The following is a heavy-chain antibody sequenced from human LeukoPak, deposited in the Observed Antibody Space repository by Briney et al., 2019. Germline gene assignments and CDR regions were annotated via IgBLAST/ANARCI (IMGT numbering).Heavy chain of an antibody. D-gene: IGHD6-13*01. CDR3: ASATGSSWYYFDY. V-gene: IGHV4-34*01. J-gene: IGHJ4*02. CDR1: GGSFSGYY. Sequence: KPSETLSLTCAVYGGSFSGYYWSWIRQPPGKGLEWIGEINHSGSTNYNPSLKSRVTISVDTSKNQFSLKLSSVTAADTAVYYCASATGSSWYYFDYWGQGTLVTVSS. CDR2: INHSGST.